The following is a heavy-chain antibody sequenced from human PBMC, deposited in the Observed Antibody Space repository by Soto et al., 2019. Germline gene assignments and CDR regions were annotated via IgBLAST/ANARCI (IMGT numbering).Heavy chain of an antibody. Sequence: EVQLVESGGGLVQPGGSLRLFCAASGFTVSSNYMNWVRQAPGKGLEWVSVIYNDDSTYYADSVKGRFTISRDNFKNTLYLQMSSLRAEDTAVYYCARDKGYCSGGRCYSYYGMDVWAQGTTVTVSS. D-gene: IGHD2-15*01. V-gene: IGHV3-66*01. CDR1: GFTVSSNY. J-gene: IGHJ6*02. CDR2: IYNDDST. CDR3: ARDKGYCSGGRCYSYYGMDV.